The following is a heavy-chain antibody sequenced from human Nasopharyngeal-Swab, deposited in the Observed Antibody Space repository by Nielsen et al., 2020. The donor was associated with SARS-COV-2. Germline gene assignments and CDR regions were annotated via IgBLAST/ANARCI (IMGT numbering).Heavy chain of an antibody. D-gene: IGHD1-26*01. CDR1: GFTFSSYA. CDR2: ISDSGSST. V-gene: IGHV3-23*01. Sequence: GESLRLSCVSSGFTFSSYAMSWVRQAPGKGLEWVSAISDSGSSTIYADSVRGRFTISRDNSRNTLYLQMNSLRADDTAVYYCTKIPVYEWVTHYFDYWGQGTLVTVSS. CDR3: TKIPVYEWVTHYFDY. J-gene: IGHJ4*02.